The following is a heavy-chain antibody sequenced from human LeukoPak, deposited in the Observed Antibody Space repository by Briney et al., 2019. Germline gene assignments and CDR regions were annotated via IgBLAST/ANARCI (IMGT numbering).Heavy chain of an antibody. Sequence: SSGGYYWSWIRQPPGKGLEWVSGIGWNSARTGYADSVRGRFTISRDNAKNSLYLQMNSLRAEDTALYYCGKDISAGGMDVWGQGTTVTVSS. D-gene: IGHD3-10*01. CDR1: SSGGYY. J-gene: IGHJ6*02. V-gene: IGHV3-9*01. CDR3: GKDISAGGMDV. CDR2: IGWNSART.